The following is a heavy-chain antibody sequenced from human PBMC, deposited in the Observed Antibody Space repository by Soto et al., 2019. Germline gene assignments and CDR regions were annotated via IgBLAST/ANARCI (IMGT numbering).Heavy chain of an antibody. CDR3: ARDWWAAAGMAYYYYGMDV. V-gene: IGHV3-21*01. CDR1: GFTFSSYI. CDR2: ISSSSSYI. Sequence: KPGGSLRLSCAASGFTFSSYIMNWVRQSPGKGLEWVSSISSSSSYIYYADSVKGRFTISRDNAKNSLYLQMNSLRAEDTAVYYCARDWWAAAGMAYYYYGMDVWGQGTTVTVSS. D-gene: IGHD6-13*01. J-gene: IGHJ6*02.